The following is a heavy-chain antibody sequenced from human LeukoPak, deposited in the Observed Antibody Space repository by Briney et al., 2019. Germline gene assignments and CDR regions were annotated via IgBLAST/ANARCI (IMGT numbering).Heavy chain of an antibody. V-gene: IGHV6-1*01. CDR3: ARWSSEWELPMGGVNPHNWFDP. CDR1: GDSVSSNSAA. CDR2: TYYRSKWYN. D-gene: IGHD1-26*01. Sequence: SQTLSLTCAISGDSVSSNSAAWNWIRQSPSRGLEWLGRTYYRSKWYNDYAVSVKSRITINPDTSKNQFSLQLNSVTPEDTAVYYCARWSSEWELPMGGVNPHNWFDPWGQGTLVTVSS. J-gene: IGHJ5*02.